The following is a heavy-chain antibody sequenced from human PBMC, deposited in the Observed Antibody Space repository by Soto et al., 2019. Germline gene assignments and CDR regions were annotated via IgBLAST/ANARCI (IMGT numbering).Heavy chain of an antibody. CDR2: LYYGRSA. Sequence: SETLSLTCAVSGGSISSGGYSWSWIRQPPGKGLESIGYLYYGRSANYNPSLKSRVTLSVDTSTNQCSLTLSSVTAADTAVYYCARATVYDYVWGSYRQPYYFDYWGQGTLVTVSS. D-gene: IGHD3-16*02. V-gene: IGHV4-30-4*07. J-gene: IGHJ4*02. CDR3: ARATVYDYVWGSYRQPYYFDY. CDR1: GGSISSGGYS.